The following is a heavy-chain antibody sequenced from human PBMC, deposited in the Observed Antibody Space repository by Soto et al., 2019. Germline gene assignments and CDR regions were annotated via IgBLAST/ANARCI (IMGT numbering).Heavy chain of an antibody. CDR2: IGGSGDRT. J-gene: IGHJ4*02. Sequence: GGSLRLSCEASGFPFSSYAMSWVRQAPGKGLQWVSGIGGSGDRTHYVDSVKGRFTISRDNSKNTVYLQMNSLRAEDTAVYYCAKASTYEYVWGSYRYYFNSWGQGTRVTVSS. D-gene: IGHD3-16*02. CDR3: AKASTYEYVWGSYRYYFNS. CDR1: GFPFSSYA. V-gene: IGHV3-23*01.